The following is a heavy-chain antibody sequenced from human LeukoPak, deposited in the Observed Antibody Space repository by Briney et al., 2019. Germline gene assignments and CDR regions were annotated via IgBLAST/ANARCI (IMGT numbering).Heavy chain of an antibody. CDR1: GYSISSGYY. D-gene: IGHD6-13*01. CDR3: ARASAADGTNYFYYGLDV. CDR2: IYHSGST. Sequence: PSETLSLTCTVSGYSISSGYYWGWIRQPPGKGLEWIGSIYHSGSTYYSPSLKSRVTISVDTSKNQFSLKLSSVTAADTAVYYCARASAADGTNYFYYGLDVWGQGTTVTVSS. V-gene: IGHV4-38-2*02. J-gene: IGHJ6*02.